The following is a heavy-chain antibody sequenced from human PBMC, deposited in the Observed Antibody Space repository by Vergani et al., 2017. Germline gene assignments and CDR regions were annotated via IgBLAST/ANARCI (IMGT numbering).Heavy chain of an antibody. CDR2: IYYSGST. Sequence: QVQLQESGPGLVKPSQTLSLTCTVSGGSISSGGYYWSWIRQHPGKGLEWIGYIYYSGSTYYNPSLKSRVTISVDTSKNQFSLKLSSVTAADTAVYYCARGQTTVNTRPPPQYYYYMDVWGKGTTVTVSS. CDR1: GGSISSGGYY. J-gene: IGHJ6*03. D-gene: IGHD4-17*01. V-gene: IGHV4-31*03. CDR3: ARGQTTVNTRPPPQYYYYMDV.